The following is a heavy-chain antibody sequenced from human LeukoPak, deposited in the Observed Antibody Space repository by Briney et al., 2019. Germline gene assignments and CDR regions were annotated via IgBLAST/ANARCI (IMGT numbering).Heavy chain of an antibody. Sequence: PGGSLRLSCAASGFTFNNYWMTWVRQAPGMGLEWVANIKQDGSEKYYVDSVKGRFTISRDNAKNSLYLQMNSLRAEDTAVYYCARSGRVITFGGVIVTGYYFDYWGQGTLVTVSS. V-gene: IGHV3-7*01. D-gene: IGHD3-16*02. CDR2: IKQDGSEK. J-gene: IGHJ4*02. CDR3: ARSGRVITFGGVIVTGYYFDY. CDR1: GFTFNNYW.